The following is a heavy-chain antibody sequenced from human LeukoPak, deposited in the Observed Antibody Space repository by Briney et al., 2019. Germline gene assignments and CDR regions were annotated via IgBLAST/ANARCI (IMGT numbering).Heavy chain of an antibody. CDR1: GFTFSSYN. CDR2: ISSSSDNI. V-gene: IGHV3-48*02. J-gene: IGHJ4*02. CDR3: ARDLGSSWYMSNY. D-gene: IGHD6-13*01. Sequence: GGSLRLSCVASGFTFSSYNMDWVRQVPGKGLQWVSYISSSSDNIYYADSVKGRFTISRDNAKNSLYLQMNSLRDEDTAAYYCARDLGSSWYMSNYWGQGTLVTVSS.